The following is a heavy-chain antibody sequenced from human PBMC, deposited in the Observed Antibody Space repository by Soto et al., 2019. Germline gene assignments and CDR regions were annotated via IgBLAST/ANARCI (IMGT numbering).Heavy chain of an antibody. CDR2: ISGSGGST. D-gene: IGHD2-15*01. CDR3: AKDGAIVVVVAASMDV. Sequence: EVQLLESGGGLVQPGGSLRLSCAASGFSSYTMSWVRQAPGKGLEWVSAISGSGGSTYYADSVKGRFTISRDNSKNTLYLQMNSLRAEDTAVYYCAKDGAIVVVVAASMDVWGQGTTVTVSS. J-gene: IGHJ6*02. CDR1: GFSSYT. V-gene: IGHV3-23*01.